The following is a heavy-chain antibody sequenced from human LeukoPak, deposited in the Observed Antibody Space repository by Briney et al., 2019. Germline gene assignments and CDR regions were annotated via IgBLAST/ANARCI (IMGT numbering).Heavy chain of an antibody. Sequence: GRSLRLSCAASGFTFSNYWMHWVRQAPGKGLVWVSRINTDGTTTGYADSVKGRFTISRDNAKNTVFLQMNSLRAEDTAVYYCAKGAFAGALDIWGQGTVVTVSS. CDR3: AKGAFAGALDI. CDR2: INTDGTTT. D-gene: IGHD3-10*01. V-gene: IGHV3-74*01. J-gene: IGHJ3*02. CDR1: GFTFSNYW.